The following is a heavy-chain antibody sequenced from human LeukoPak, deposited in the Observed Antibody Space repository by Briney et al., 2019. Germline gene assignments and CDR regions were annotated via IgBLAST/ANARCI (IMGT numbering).Heavy chain of an antibody. Sequence: GGSLRLSCAASGFTFSSYGMHWVRQAPGKGLEWVAFIRYDGSNKYYADSVKGRFTISRDNSKNTLYLQMNSLRAEDTAVYYCARAVASVAGLAYWGQGTLVTVSS. CDR2: IRYDGSNK. CDR3: ARAVASVAGLAY. D-gene: IGHD6-19*01. CDR1: GFTFSSYG. V-gene: IGHV3-30*02. J-gene: IGHJ4*02.